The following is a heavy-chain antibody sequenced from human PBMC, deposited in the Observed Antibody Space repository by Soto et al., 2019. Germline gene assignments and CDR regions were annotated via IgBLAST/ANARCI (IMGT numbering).Heavy chain of an antibody. CDR1: GFTFSSYA. Sequence: GGSLRLSCAASGFTFSSYAMHWVRQAPGKGLEWVAVISYDGSNKYYADSVKGRFTISRDNSKNTLYLQMNSLRAEDTAVYYCARDTFLSSSWYFDLWGRGTLVTVSS. CDR3: ARDTFLSSSWYFDL. J-gene: IGHJ2*01. V-gene: IGHV3-30-3*01. CDR2: ISYDGSNK. D-gene: IGHD6-6*01.